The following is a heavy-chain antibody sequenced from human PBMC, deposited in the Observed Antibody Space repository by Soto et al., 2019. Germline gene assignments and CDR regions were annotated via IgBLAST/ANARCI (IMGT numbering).Heavy chain of an antibody. CDR3: AKDSGPAVLTTTLYMDV. D-gene: IGHD1-26*01. J-gene: IGHJ6*03. CDR2: ISSSSSYT. V-gene: IGHV3-21*04. CDR1: GFTFSSYS. Sequence: PGGSLRLSCAASGFTFSSYSMNWVRQAPGKGLEWVSSISSSSSYTYYADSVKGRFTISRDNSKNTLYLQMNSLRAEDTAVYYCAKDSGPAVLTTTLYMDVWGKGTTGTVSS.